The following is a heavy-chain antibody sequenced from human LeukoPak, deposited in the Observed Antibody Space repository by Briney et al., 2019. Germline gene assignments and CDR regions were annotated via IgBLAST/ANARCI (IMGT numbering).Heavy chain of an antibody. CDR2: FSGSGGST. Sequence: GGSLRLSCAASGFTFSSYGMSWVRQAPGKGLEWVSAFSGSGGSTYYADSVKGRFTISRDNSKNTLYLQMNSLRAEDTAVYYCAKDRWPGWYFDLWGRGTLVTVSS. CDR3: AKDRWPGWYFDL. CDR1: GFTFSSYG. J-gene: IGHJ2*01. V-gene: IGHV3-23*01. D-gene: IGHD4-23*01.